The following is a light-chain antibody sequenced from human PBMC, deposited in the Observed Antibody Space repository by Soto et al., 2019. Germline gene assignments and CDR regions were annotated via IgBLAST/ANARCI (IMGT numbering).Light chain of an antibody. Sequence: EIVLTQSPATLSVFPGENATLSCGASQSVSNNLAWYHQKPGQAPRPLIYGASTRATGVPARFSGSGSGTEFTLTISSLQSEDSAFYYCQQYSSWPFTFGPGTKVAIE. CDR2: GAS. CDR3: QQYSSWPFT. J-gene: IGKJ3*01. V-gene: IGKV3-15*01. CDR1: QSVSNN.